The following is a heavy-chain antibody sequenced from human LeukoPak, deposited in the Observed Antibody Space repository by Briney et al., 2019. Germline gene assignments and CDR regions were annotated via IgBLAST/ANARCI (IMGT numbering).Heavy chain of an antibody. CDR1: GFTFSSYG. D-gene: IGHD3-16*02. V-gene: IGHV3-30*18. CDR2: ISYDGSNK. Sequence: GGSLRLSCAASGFTFSSYGMHWVRQAPGKGLEWVAVISYDGSNKYYADSVKGRFTISRDNSKNSLYLQMNSLRAEDTALYYCAKGPVRGSFRYGYFDYWGQGTLVTVSS. J-gene: IGHJ4*02. CDR3: AKGPVRGSFRYGYFDY.